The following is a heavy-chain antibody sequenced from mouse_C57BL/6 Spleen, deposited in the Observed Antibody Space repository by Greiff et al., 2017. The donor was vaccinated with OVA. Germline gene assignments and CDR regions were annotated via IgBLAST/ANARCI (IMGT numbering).Heavy chain of an antibody. D-gene: IGHD2-3*01. CDR3: ARSEGGYYSWFAY. CDR2: INPSNGGT. Sequence: QVQLQQPGAELVKPGASVKLSCKASGYTFTSYWMHWVKQRPGRGLEWIGNINPSNGGTNYNEKFKSKATLTVDKSSSTAYMQLSSLTSEDSAVYYCARSEGGYYSWFAYWGQGTLVTVSA. CDR1: GYTFTSYW. V-gene: IGHV1-53*01. J-gene: IGHJ3*01.